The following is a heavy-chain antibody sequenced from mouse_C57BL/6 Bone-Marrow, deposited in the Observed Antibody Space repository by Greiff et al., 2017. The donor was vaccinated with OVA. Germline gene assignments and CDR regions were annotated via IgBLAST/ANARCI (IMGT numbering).Heavy chain of an antibody. CDR3: ARVGYYYGSSSFAY. CDR2: ISDGGGYT. Sequence: EVKLVESGGGLVKPGGSLKLSCAASGFTFSSYAMSWVRQTPEKRLEWVATISDGGGYTYYPDNVKGRFTISRDNAKNNLYLQMSHLKSEDTAMYYCARVGYYYGSSSFAYWGQGTLVTVSA. D-gene: IGHD1-1*01. CDR1: GFTFSSYA. J-gene: IGHJ3*01. V-gene: IGHV5-4*03.